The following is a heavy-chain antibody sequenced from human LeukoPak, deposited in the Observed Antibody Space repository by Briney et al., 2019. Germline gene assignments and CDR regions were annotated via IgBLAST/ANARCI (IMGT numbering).Heavy chain of an antibody. CDR1: GFTVSSNY. CDR3: AREGYGDYVLLDY. D-gene: IGHD4-17*01. Sequence: PGGSLRLSCAASGFTVSSNYMSWVRQAPGKGLEWVSVIYSGGSTYYADSVKGRFTISRDNSKNTLYLQMNSLRAEDTAVYHCAREGYGDYVLLDYWGQGTLVTVSS. J-gene: IGHJ4*02. V-gene: IGHV3-66*01. CDR2: IYSGGST.